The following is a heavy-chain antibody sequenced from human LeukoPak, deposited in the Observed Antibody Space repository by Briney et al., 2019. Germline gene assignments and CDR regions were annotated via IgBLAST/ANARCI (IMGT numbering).Heavy chain of an antibody. CDR1: GGSISSYY. Sequence: SETLSLTCTVSGGSISSYYWSWIRQPPGKGLEWIGYIYYSGSTNYNPSLKSRVTISVDTPKNQFSLKLSSVTAADTAVYYCARRHVQYTSSSDPYYFDYWGQGTLVTVSS. CDR3: ARRHVQYTSSSDPYYFDY. CDR2: IYYSGST. D-gene: IGHD6-6*01. V-gene: IGHV4-59*01. J-gene: IGHJ4*02.